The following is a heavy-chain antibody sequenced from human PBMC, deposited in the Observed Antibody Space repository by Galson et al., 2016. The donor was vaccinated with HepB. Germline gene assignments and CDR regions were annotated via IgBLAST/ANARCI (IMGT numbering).Heavy chain of an antibody. CDR2: ISGSGDTT. Sequence: SLRLSCAASGFTFSNYAMSWVRQAPGKGLEWVSSISGSGDTTYDADAVRGRFTISRDNSRNTLYLQMNTLRADDTAVYYCARSVEGHFDYWGQGILVTVSS. J-gene: IGHJ4*02. D-gene: IGHD1-1*01. V-gene: IGHV3-23*01. CDR3: ARSVEGHFDY. CDR1: GFTFSNYA.